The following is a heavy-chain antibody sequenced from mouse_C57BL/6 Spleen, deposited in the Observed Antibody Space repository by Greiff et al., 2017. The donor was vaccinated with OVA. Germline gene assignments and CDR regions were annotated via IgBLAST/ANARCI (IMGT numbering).Heavy chain of an antibody. D-gene: IGHD1-1*02. V-gene: IGHV1-82*01. Sequence: QVQLQQSGPELVKPGASVKISCKASGYAFSSSWMNWVKQRPGKGLEWIGRIYPGDGDTNYNGKFKGKATLTADKSPSTAYMQLSSLTSEDSAVYFCARGRTIWGQGTLVTVSA. CDR1: GYAFSSSW. CDR3: ARGRTI. CDR2: IYPGDGDT. J-gene: IGHJ3*01.